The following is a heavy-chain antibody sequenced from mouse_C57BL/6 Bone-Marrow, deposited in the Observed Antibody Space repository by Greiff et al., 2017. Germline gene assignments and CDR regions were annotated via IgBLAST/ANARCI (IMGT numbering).Heavy chain of an antibody. Sequence: EVQGVESGGGLVQPGGSMKLSCVASGFTFSNYWMNWVRQSPEKGLEWVAQIRLKSDNYATHYAESVKGRFTISRDDSKSSVYLQMNNLRAEDTGIYYCTGSTGTWKGYYFDYWGQGTTLTVSS. CDR2: IRLKSDNYAT. J-gene: IGHJ2*01. CDR1: GFTFSNYW. CDR3: TGSTGTWKGYYFDY. D-gene: IGHD4-1*02. V-gene: IGHV6-3*01.